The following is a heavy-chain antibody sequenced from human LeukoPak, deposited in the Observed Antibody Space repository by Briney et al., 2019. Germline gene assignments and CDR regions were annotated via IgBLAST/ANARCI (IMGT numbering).Heavy chain of an antibody. V-gene: IGHV4-30-2*03. CDR1: GGSISSGGYS. D-gene: IGHD3-10*02. J-gene: IGHJ4*02. CDR2: IYYSGST. Sequence: SETLSLTCAVSGGSISSGGYSWSWIRQPPGKGLEWIGYIYYSGSTNYNPSLKSRVTISVDTSKNHFSLELSSVTAADTAVYYCARITMWSNFDYWGQGTLVTVSS. CDR3: ARITMWSNFDY.